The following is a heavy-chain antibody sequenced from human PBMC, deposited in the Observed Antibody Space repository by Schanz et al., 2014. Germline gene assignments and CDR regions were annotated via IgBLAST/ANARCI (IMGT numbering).Heavy chain of an antibody. Sequence: EVRLVESGGGLVQPGGSLRLSCEASGFDFNSYSMNWVRRVPGKGLEWLSYIATSSSTRHYADSAKGRVTISRDNAKNSLFLQMNSLRVEDTAVYYCARLPVGYGSGIWDVWGQGTSVTGSS. J-gene: IGHJ6*02. CDR3: ARLPVGYGSGIWDV. D-gene: IGHD3-10*01. CDR2: IATSSSTR. V-gene: IGHV3-48*01. CDR1: GFDFNSYS.